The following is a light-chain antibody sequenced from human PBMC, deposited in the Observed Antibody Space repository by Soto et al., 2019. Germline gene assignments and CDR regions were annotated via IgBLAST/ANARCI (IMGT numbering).Light chain of an antibody. J-gene: IGKJ4*01. CDR1: QDISNY. CDR2: DAS. Sequence: DIQMTQSPSSPSASVGDRVTITCQASQDISNYLNWYQQKPGKAPKLLTYDASNLETGVPSRFSGSGSGTDFTFTISSLQPEDIATYYCQQYDNLPLTVGGGTKVDIK. CDR3: QQYDNLPLT. V-gene: IGKV1-33*01.